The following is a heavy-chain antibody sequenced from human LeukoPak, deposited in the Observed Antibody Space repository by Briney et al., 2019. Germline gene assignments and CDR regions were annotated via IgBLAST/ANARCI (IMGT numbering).Heavy chain of an antibody. V-gene: IGHV3-7*01. CDR1: GFTFSSYW. Sequence: PGGSLRLSCAASGFTFSSYWMSRVRQAPGKGLEWVANIKQDGSEKYYVDSVKGRFTISRDNAKNSLYLQMNSLRAEDTAVYYCASLLYSSSWYGFDYWGQGTLVTVSS. D-gene: IGHD6-13*01. CDR3: ASLLYSSSWYGFDY. J-gene: IGHJ4*02. CDR2: IKQDGSEK.